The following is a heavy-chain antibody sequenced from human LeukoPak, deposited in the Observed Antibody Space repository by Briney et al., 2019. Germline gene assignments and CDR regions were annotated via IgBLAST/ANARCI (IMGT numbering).Heavy chain of an antibody. D-gene: IGHD2-2*01. Sequence: SHTLSLTFTVPGGSTSISSHYWGWILHPPRKGMHWLGSTYYSGGTYYNPSLKSRVTIYIDTSKVQFALKLNSVTAEDTAVYYGARLVRYCSSDSCYPFDYWGQGTLVTVSS. CDR1: GGSTSISSHY. CDR2: TYYSGGT. J-gene: IGHJ4*02. CDR3: ARLVRYCSSDSCYPFDY. V-gene: IGHV4-39*01.